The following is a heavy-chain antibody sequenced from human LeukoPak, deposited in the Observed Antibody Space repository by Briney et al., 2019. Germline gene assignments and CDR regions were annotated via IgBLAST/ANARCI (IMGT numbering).Heavy chain of an antibody. CDR3: AKPPEVGATVGYFDY. CDR1: GFTFSRFG. V-gene: IGHV3-30*18. D-gene: IGHD1-26*01. J-gene: IGHJ4*02. Sequence: GGSLRLSCAASGFTFSRFGMHWVRQVPGKGLEWVALISYDGSNKYYADSVKGRFTISRDYSKNTLYLQTNSLRAEDTAVYYCAKPPEVGATVGYFDYWGQGTLVTVSS. CDR2: ISYDGSNK.